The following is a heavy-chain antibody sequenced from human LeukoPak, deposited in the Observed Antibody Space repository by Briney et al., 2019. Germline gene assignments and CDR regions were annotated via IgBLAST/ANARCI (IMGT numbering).Heavy chain of an antibody. J-gene: IGHJ5*02. V-gene: IGHV3-11*01. CDR2: ISSSGSTI. CDR3: ARDYDYGDYGLDP. D-gene: IGHD4-17*01. Sequence: PGGSLRLSRAASGFTFSDYYMSWIRQAPGKGLEWVSYISSSGSTIYYADSVKGRFTISRDNAKNSLYLQMNSLRAEDTAVYYCARDYDYGDYGLDPWGQGTLVTVSS. CDR1: GFTFSDYY.